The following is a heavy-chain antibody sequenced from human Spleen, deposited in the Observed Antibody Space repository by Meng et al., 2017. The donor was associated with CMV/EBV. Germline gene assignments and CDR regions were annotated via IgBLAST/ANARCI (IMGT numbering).Heavy chain of an antibody. Sequence: GESLKISCAASGFNFDDYGMSWVRLTPGKGLEWVSIINWNGGSTGYGDSVKGRFTVSRDNSKNTVYLQMNSLRPEETAVYYCARGVGGGSSSFDYWGQGILVTVSS. CDR3: ARGVGGGSSSFDY. CDR1: GFNFDDYG. CDR2: INWNGGST. J-gene: IGHJ4*02. V-gene: IGHV3-20*04. D-gene: IGHD3-16*01.